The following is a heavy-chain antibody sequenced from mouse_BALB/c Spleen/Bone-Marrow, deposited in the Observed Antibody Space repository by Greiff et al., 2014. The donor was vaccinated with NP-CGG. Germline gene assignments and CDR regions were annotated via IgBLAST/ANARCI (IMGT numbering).Heavy chain of an antibody. D-gene: IGHD2-2*01. Sequence: DVKLQESGAELVKPGASVKLSCTASGFNIKDTYMHRVKQRPEQGLEWIGRIDPANGNTKYDPKFQGKATITADTSSNTAYLQLSSLKSEDTAVYYCAGGWLPSYAMDYWGQGTSVTVSS. CDR3: AGGWLPSYAMDY. CDR2: IDPANGNT. J-gene: IGHJ4*01. CDR1: GFNIKDTY. V-gene: IGHV14-3*02.